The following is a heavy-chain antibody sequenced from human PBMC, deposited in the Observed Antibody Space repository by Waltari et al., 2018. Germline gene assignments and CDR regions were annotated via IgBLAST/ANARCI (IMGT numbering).Heavy chain of an antibody. J-gene: IGHJ4*02. CDR2: ISGSGGST. CDR1: GFTFSSYA. V-gene: IGHV3-23*01. D-gene: IGHD3-3*01. Sequence: EVQLLESGGGLVQPGGSLRLSCAASGFTFSSYAMSWVRQAPGKGLEWVSAISGSGGSTYYADSVKGRFTISRDNAKNTLYLQMNSLRAEDTAVYYCAKGFWSGYYPAPTPPFDYWGQGTLVTVSS. CDR3: AKGFWSGYYPAPTPPFDY.